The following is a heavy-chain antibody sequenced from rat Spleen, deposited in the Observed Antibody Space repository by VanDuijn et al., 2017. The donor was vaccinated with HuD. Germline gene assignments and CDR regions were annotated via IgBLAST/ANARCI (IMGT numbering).Heavy chain of an antibody. CDR3: TRSSPKGRGYVMDA. CDR1: GFTFSDYY. J-gene: IGHJ4*01. Sequence: EVQLVESDGGLVQPGRSLKLSCAASGFTFSDYYMAWVRQAPTKGLEWVATISSDGRRNYYRDSVKGRFTISRDNAKNSLYLQMDSLESEDTATYCCTRSSPKGRGYVMDAWGQGASVTVSS. D-gene: IGHD1-11*01. V-gene: IGHV5-29*01. CDR2: ISSDGRRN.